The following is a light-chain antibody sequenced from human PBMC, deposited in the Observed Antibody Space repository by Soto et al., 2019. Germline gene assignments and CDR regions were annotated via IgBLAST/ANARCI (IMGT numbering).Light chain of an antibody. V-gene: IGKV3-15*01. CDR3: QQYNNWPPT. CDR2: GAS. CDR1: QSVGAH. Sequence: VVMTQSPATLSVSPVEIANLSFMASQSVGAHLAWYQQKPGQTPRLLIYGASTRATGIPARFSGSGSGTEFTLTISSLQSEDFAVYYCQQYNNWPPTFGQGTKVDI. J-gene: IGKJ1*01.